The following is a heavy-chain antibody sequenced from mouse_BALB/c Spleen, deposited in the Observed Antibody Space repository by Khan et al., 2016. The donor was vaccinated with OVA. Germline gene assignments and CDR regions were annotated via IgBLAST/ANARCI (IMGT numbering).Heavy chain of an antibody. J-gene: IGHJ3*01. CDR2: ISSDGTYT. Sequence: EVELVESGGDLVKPGGSQKLSCAASGFTFSNYGMSWVRQTPDKRLEWVATISSDGTYTYYPDSVKGRFTISRNNAKNTLYLQMSSLKSEDTAMYYCTSHLTGSFAYWGQGTLVTVSA. CDR1: GFTFSNYG. V-gene: IGHV5-6*01. CDR3: TSHLTGSFAY. D-gene: IGHD4-1*01.